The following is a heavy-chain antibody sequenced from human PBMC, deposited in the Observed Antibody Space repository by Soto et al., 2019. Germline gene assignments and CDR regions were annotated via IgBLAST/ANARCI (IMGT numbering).Heavy chain of an antibody. CDR2: ISGSGGST. CDR3: AKRATGTYFDY. D-gene: IGHD1-7*01. V-gene: IGHV3-23*01. CDR1: GFTFSSYA. J-gene: IGHJ4*02. Sequence: EVQLLESGGGLVQPEGSLRLSCAASGFTFSSYAMNWVRQAPGKGLEWVSVISGSGGSTYYADSVKGRFAISRDNSKNTLYLQMNSLRADDTAVYYCAKRATGTYFDYWGQGTLVTVYS.